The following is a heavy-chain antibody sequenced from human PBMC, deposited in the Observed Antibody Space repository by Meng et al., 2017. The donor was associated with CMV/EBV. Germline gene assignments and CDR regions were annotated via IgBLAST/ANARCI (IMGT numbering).Heavy chain of an antibody. CDR3: ARDVDYYYDSSGFDY. CDR1: GGSISSSNW. J-gene: IGHJ4*02. Sequence: SETLSLTCAVSGGSISSSNWWSWVRQPPGKGLEWIGEIYHSGSTNYNPSLKSRFTISRDSAKNSLYLQMNSLRAEDTAVYYCARDVDYYYDSSGFDYWGQGTLVTVSS. CDR2: IYHSGST. D-gene: IGHD3-22*01. V-gene: IGHV4-4*02.